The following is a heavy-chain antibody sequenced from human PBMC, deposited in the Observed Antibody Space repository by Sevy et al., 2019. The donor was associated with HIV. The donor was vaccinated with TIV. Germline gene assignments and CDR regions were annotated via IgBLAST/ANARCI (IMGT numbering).Heavy chain of an antibody. J-gene: IGHJ5*02. D-gene: IGHD1-26*01. CDR3: STVKGNCEWGFYFDP. CDR2: IKSKSDGGTT. V-gene: IGHV3-15*01. CDR1: GFTFSNAW. Sequence: GGYLRLSCVASGFTFSNAWMSWVRQAPGKGLEWVGHIKSKSDGGTTYYAAPVKGRFAISGDDSKNTVFLQMNRLKTEDTAVYYCSTVKGNCEWGFYFDPWGQGTLVTVSS.